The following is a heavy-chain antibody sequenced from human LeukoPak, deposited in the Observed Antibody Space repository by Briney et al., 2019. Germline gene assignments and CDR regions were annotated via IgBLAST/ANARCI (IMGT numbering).Heavy chain of an antibody. CDR3: ARDGGIAAAGKDY. V-gene: IGHV1-2*02. J-gene: IGHJ4*02. CDR1: GYTFTGYY. Sequence: ASVKASCKASGYTFTGYYMHWVRQAPGQGLEWMGWINPNSGGTNYAQKFQGRVTMTRDTSISTAYMELSRLRSDDTAVYYCARDGGIAAAGKDYWGQGTLVTVSS. CDR2: INPNSGGT. D-gene: IGHD6-13*01.